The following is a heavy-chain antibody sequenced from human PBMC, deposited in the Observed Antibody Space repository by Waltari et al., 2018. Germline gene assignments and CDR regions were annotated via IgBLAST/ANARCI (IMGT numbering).Heavy chain of an antibody. CDR1: GGSISNFTYY. D-gene: IGHD6-13*01. Sequence: HLQLQESGPGPVEPSETLSPTCPVSGGSISNFTYYWGWLRQPPGKGLEWIASIYYSGTTYYNQSLKSRVTISVDTSKNQFSLRLSSVTAADTAVYYCARLNLGATAANNWFDPWGQGTLVTVSS. J-gene: IGHJ5*02. CDR2: IYYSGTT. CDR3: ARLNLGATAANNWFDP. V-gene: IGHV4-39*01.